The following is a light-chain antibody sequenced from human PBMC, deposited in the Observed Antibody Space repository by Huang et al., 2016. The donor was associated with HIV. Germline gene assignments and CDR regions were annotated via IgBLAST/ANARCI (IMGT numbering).Light chain of an antibody. CDR2: GAS. CDR1: QIVSSN. Sequence: EIVMTQSPATLSVSPVERATLSCRASQIVSSNLAWYQQKPGQAPRLLIYGASTRATGIPTRFSGSGSGTEFTLTISSLQSEDFAVYYCQQYNTWPRTFGQGTKVEIK. J-gene: IGKJ1*01. V-gene: IGKV3-15*01. CDR3: QQYNTWPRT.